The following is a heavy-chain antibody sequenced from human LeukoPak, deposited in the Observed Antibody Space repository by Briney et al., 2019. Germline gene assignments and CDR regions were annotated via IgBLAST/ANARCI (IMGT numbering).Heavy chain of an antibody. V-gene: IGHV4-59*01. Sequence: SETLSLTCIVSGGSISTYQWSWIRQPPGKGLEWVGYIYYSGTTNYNPSLKSRVIISVDTSKNRFSLKLSSVTAADTAVYYCARGWYSSSSGDYFDYWGQGTLVTVSS. CDR3: ARGWYSSSSGDYFDY. J-gene: IGHJ4*02. CDR2: IYYSGTT. D-gene: IGHD6-6*01. CDR1: GGSISTYQ.